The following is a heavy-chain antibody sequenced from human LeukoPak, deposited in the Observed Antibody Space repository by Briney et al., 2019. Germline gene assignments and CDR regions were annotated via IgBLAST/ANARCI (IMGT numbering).Heavy chain of an antibody. CDR1: GYTFTSYG. V-gene: IGHV1-46*01. D-gene: IGHD2-2*01. Sequence: ASVKVSCKASGYTFTSYGISWVRQAPGQGLEWMGIINPSGGSTSYAQKFQGRVTMTRDTSTSTVYMELSSLRSEDTAVYYCARASGLHCSSTSCSPFYYYYGMDVWGQGTTVTVSS. J-gene: IGHJ6*02. CDR3: ARASGLHCSSTSCSPFYYYYGMDV. CDR2: INPSGGST.